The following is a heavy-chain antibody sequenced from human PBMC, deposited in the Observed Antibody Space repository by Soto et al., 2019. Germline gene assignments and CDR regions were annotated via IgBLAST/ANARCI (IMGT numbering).Heavy chain of an antibody. CDR1: GFTFSDYY. V-gene: IGHV3-11*01. CDR3: ARDISITVKESMDV. Sequence: GGSLRLSCAASGFTFSDYYMSWIRHAPGKGLEWVSYISSSGSTIYYADSVKGRFTISRDNAKNSLYLQMNSLRAEDTAVSYCARDISITVKESMDVWGQGSTVTVCS. CDR2: ISSSGSTI. D-gene: IGHD3-3*02. J-gene: IGHJ6*02.